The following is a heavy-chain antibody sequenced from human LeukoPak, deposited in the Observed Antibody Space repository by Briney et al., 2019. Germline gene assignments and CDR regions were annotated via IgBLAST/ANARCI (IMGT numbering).Heavy chain of an antibody. D-gene: IGHD6-19*01. Sequence: PSETLSLTCTVSGGSISSYYWSWLRQPPGKGLEWIGYIYYSGSTNYNPSLKSRVTISVDTSKNQFSLKLSSVTAADTAVYYCARLGGGWHHVDYWGQGTLVTVSS. CDR3: ARLGGGWHHVDY. J-gene: IGHJ4*02. V-gene: IGHV4-59*08. CDR1: GGSISSYY. CDR2: IYYSGST.